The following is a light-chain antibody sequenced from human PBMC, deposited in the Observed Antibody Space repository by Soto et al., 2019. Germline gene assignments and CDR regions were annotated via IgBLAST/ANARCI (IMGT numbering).Light chain of an antibody. V-gene: IGKV1-39*01. J-gene: IGKJ4*01. CDR3: QQSYSTRPLT. CDR2: AAS. Sequence: DIQMTQSPSSLSASVGDRVTITCRASQSISSYLNWYQQKPGKAPKLLIYAASSLQSGVPSRFSGCGSGTDFTLTISSLQPEDFATYYCQQSYSTRPLTFGGGTKVEIK. CDR1: QSISSY.